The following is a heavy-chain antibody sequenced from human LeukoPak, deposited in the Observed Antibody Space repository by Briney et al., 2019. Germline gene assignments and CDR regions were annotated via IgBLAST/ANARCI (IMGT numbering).Heavy chain of an antibody. J-gene: IGHJ3*02. Sequence: SETLSLTCTVSGGSISSYYWSWIRQPPGKGLEWIGYIYTSGSTNYNPSRKSRVTISVDTSKHQFSLKLGSVTAADTAVYYCARQTYYDFWSGTDAFDIWGQGTMVTVSS. D-gene: IGHD3-3*01. V-gene: IGHV4-4*09. CDR3: ARQTYYDFWSGTDAFDI. CDR1: GGSISSYY. CDR2: IYTSGST.